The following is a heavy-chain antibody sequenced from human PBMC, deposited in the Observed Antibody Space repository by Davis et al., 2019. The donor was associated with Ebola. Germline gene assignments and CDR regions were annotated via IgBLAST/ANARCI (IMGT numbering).Heavy chain of an antibody. D-gene: IGHD3-10*01. J-gene: IGHJ4*02. CDR1: GYTFSNYG. CDR3: ARDVSTSAGEDY. CDR2: IIPLLGTT. Sequence: SVKVSCKASGYTFSNYGITWVRQVSGQGLEWMGGIIPLLGTTNYAQNFEGRVTITADKSTSTAYMELSSLRSEDTAVYYCARDVSTSAGEDYWGQGTLVIVSS. V-gene: IGHV1-69*06.